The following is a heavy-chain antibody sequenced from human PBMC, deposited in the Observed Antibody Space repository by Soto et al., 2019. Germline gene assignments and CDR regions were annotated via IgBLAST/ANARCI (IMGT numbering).Heavy chain of an antibody. V-gene: IGHV3-7*04. J-gene: IGHJ4*02. CDR3: AREYGSGNWYFDY. CDR1: GFTFSTYW. CDR2: IKQDGGEK. Sequence: ESGGGLVQPGGSLRLSCAASGFTFSTYWMTWVRQAPGKGLEWVANIKQDGGEKTYVDSVRGRFTISRDNAKNSLFLQMNSLRAEDTAVYYCAREYGSGNWYFDYWGQGALVTVSS. D-gene: IGHD3-10*01.